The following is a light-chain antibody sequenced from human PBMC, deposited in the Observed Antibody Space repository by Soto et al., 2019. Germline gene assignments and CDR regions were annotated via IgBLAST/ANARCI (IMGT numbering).Light chain of an antibody. CDR1: QSVSSD. J-gene: IGKJ1*01. V-gene: IGKV3-15*01. CDR2: AAS. CDR3: EQYRSWPRT. Sequence: EIVMTQSPATLSVSPGERATVSCRASQSVSSDLAWYQQKPGQTPSLLIYAASTRATGIPARFSGSGSGTEFTLTFSSLQSEDFAVYYWEQYRSWPRTFGQGTKVLI.